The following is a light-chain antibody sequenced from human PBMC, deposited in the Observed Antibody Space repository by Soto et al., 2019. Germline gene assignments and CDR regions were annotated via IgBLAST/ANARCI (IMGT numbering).Light chain of an antibody. Sequence: DIVLTQSPGTLSLSPGERATLSCRASPSVSSSFLAWYQQKPGQAPRLLIYGASSRATGIPDRFSGSGSGTAFALTISRLEPEDFAVYYCQQYGDSPRITFGQGTRLDIK. CDR3: QQYGDSPRIT. CDR2: GAS. J-gene: IGKJ5*01. V-gene: IGKV3-20*01. CDR1: PSVSSSF.